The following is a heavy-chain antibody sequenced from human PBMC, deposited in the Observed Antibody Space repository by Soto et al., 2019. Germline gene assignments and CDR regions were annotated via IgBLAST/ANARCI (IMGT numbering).Heavy chain of an antibody. CDR2: MNPNSGNT. V-gene: IGHV1-8*01. Sequence: ASVKVSCKASGYTFTSYDINWVRQATGQGLERMGWMNPNSGNTGYAQKVQGRVTMARNTSISTAYMELSSLRSEDTAVYYCARGLSAVADAFDIWGQGTMVTVSS. J-gene: IGHJ3*02. CDR1: GYTFTSYD. D-gene: IGHD6-19*01. CDR3: ARGLSAVADAFDI.